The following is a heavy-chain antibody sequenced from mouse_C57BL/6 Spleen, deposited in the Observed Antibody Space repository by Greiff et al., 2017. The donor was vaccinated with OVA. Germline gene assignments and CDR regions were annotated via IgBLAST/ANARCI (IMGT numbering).Heavy chain of an antibody. CDR2: IYPGGGYT. D-gene: IGHD5-2*01. V-gene: IGHV1-63*01. J-gene: IGHJ4*01. CDR1: GYTFTSYW. CDR3: ARWCEYKAMDY. Sequence: VQLQQSGAELVRPGPSVKMSCKASGYTFTSYWIGWAKQRPGHGLEWIGDIYPGGGYTYYNEMFKGKATLTADNSSSTAYMQSSRLTSEDTAIYYCARWCEYKAMDYWGQGASVTVAT.